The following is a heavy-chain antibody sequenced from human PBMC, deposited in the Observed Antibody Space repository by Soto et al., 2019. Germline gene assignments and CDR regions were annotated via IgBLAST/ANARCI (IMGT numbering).Heavy chain of an antibody. J-gene: IGHJ4*02. CDR2: INHSGST. Sequence: SETLSLTCAVYGGSFSGYYWSWIRQPPGKGLEWIGEINHSGSTNYNPSLKSRVTISVGTSKNQFSLKLSSVTAADTAVYYCARGLSXPGAYPHYYGSGSYFDYWGQGTLVTVSS. D-gene: IGHD3-10*01. V-gene: IGHV4-34*01. CDR1: GGSFSGYY. CDR3: ARGLSXPGAYPHYYGSGSYFDY.